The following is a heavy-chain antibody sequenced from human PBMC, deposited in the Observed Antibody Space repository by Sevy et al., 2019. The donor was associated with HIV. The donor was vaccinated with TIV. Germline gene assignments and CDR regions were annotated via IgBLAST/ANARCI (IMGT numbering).Heavy chain of an antibody. J-gene: IGHJ4*02. V-gene: IGHV4-59*08. CDR1: GGSFTSDY. CDR2: LYNRGST. D-gene: IGHD6-6*01. CDR3: ARQYSSSFGIDY. Sequence: SETLSLTCIVSGGSFTSDYWSWIRQPPGNGLEWIGYLYNRGSTTYNPSFKSRVTISVDTSKKQIYLKLNSVTAADTAVYYCARQYSSSFGIDYWGQGTRVTVSS.